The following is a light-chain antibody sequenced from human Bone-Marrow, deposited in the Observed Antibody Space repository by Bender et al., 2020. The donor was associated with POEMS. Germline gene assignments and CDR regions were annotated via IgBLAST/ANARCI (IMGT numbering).Light chain of an antibody. V-gene: IGLV3-25*02. CDR3: QSADSSGPSWV. Sequence: SYELTQPPSVSVSPGQTASITCSGEGLGDKSASWYQQKPGQSPVVVIYKDSERPSGIPERFSGSSSGTTVTLTISGVRSEDEADYYCQSADSSGPSWVFGGGTKLTVL. CDR1: GLGDKS. CDR2: KDS. J-gene: IGLJ3*02.